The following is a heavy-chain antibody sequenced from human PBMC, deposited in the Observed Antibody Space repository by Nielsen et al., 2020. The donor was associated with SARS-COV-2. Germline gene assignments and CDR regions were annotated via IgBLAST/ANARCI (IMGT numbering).Heavy chain of an antibody. CDR3: ATLTTDSSYGMDV. J-gene: IGHJ6*02. V-gene: IGHV3-53*01. CDR2: IYSGGST. CDR1: GFTVSSNY. Sequence: GESLKISCAASGFTVSSNYMSWVRQAPGKGLEWVSVIYSGGSTYYADSVKGRFTISRDNAKNSLYLQMNSLRAEDTALYHCATLTTDSSYGMDVWGQGTTVTVSS. D-gene: IGHD4/OR15-4a*01.